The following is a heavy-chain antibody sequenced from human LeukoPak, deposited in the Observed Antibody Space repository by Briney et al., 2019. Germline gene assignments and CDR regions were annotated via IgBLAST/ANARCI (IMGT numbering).Heavy chain of an antibody. CDR1: GFTFSNAW. D-gene: IGHD3-9*01. V-gene: IGHV3-7*01. CDR3: ARGGPGFEHY. CDR2: IKQDGSEK. Sequence: GGSLRLSCAASGFTFSNAWMSWVRQAPGKGLEWVANIKQDGSEKYYVDSVKGRFTISRDNAKNSLYLQMNSLRAEDTAVYYCARGGPGFEHYWGQGTLVTVSS. J-gene: IGHJ4*02.